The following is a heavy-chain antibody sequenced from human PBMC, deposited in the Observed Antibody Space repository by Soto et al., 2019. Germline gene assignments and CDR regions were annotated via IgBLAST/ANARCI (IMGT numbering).Heavy chain of an antibody. CDR3: ARRQTAVAGTSLIYYGMDV. V-gene: IGHV5-51*01. Sequence: ESLKISCKGSGYSFTSYWIGWVRQMPGKGLEWMGIIYPGDSDTRYSPSFQGQVTISADKSISTAYLQWSSLKASDTAMYYCARRQTAVAGTSLIYYGMDVWGQGTTVTVSS. CDR2: IYPGDSDT. D-gene: IGHD6-19*01. J-gene: IGHJ6*02. CDR1: GYSFTSYW.